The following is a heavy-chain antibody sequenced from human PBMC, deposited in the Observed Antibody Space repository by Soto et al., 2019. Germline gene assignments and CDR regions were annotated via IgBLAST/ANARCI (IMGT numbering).Heavy chain of an antibody. Sequence: QVQLVQSGAEVKKPGASVKVSCKASSYTFTSYGISWVRQAPGQGLEWMGWISAYNGNTNYAQKLQGRVTMTTDTSTSTAYMELRSLRSDDTAVYYCARVEFGETHSNWFDPWGQGTLVTVSS. CDR1: SYTFTSYG. D-gene: IGHD3-10*01. CDR3: ARVEFGETHSNWFDP. J-gene: IGHJ5*02. V-gene: IGHV1-18*01. CDR2: ISAYNGNT.